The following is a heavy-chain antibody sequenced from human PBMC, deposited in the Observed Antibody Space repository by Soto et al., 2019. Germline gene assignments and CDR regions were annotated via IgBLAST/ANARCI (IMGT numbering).Heavy chain of an antibody. CDR2: ISGSGGST. J-gene: IGHJ6*02. CDR1: GFTFSSYA. CDR3: AKPRGRDYYSYGMDV. V-gene: IGHV3-23*01. Sequence: HPGGSLRLSCAASGFTFSSYAMSWVRQAPGKGLEWVSAISGSGGSTYYADSVKGRFTISRDNSKNTLYLQMNSLRAEDTAVCYCAKPRGRDYYSYGMDVWGQGTTVTVSS. D-gene: IGHD3-10*01.